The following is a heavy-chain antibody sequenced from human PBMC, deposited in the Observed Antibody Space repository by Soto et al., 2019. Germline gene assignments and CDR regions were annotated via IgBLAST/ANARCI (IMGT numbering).Heavy chain of an antibody. Sequence: PSETLSLTCTVSSDSITNYYWSWIRQSPGKGLEWIGYIHDSGRSNYNPSLKSRVKISVDTSKKQFSLKLNSLTTADTAVYYCARVGGTRGWYWGQGTLVT. CDR2: IHDSGRS. CDR1: SDSITNYY. V-gene: IGHV4-59*01. J-gene: IGHJ4*02. CDR3: ARVGGTRGWY. D-gene: IGHD2-15*01.